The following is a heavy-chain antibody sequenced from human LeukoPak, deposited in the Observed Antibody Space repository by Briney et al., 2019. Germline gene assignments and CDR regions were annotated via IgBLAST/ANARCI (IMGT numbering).Heavy chain of an antibody. Sequence: GESLKISCKGSGYSFTSYWIGWVRQMPGKGLEWMGIIYPGDSDTRYSPSFQGQVTISADKSISTAYLQWSSLKASDTAMYYCARQEGKRYCSGGSCYSLDWFDPWGQGTLVTVSS. D-gene: IGHD2-15*01. CDR3: ARQEGKRYCSGGSCYSLDWFDP. V-gene: IGHV5-51*01. J-gene: IGHJ5*02. CDR1: GYSFTSYW. CDR2: IYPGDSDT.